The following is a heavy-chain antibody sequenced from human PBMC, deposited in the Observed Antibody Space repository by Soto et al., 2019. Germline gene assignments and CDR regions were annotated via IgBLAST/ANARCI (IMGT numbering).Heavy chain of an antibody. D-gene: IGHD3-10*01. CDR3: AAGFPPDF. CDR1: RFTFGSYW. J-gene: IGHJ4*02. V-gene: IGHV3-7*01. CDR2: IKGDGSEK. Sequence: EVLLVESGGGLVQPGGSLTLSCAASRFTFGSYWMNWVRQAPGKGLEWVANIKGDGSEKYYVDSVEGRFTISRDNTKNSLDLQMNSLRVKDTAVYYCAAGFPPDFWGQGTLVTVSS.